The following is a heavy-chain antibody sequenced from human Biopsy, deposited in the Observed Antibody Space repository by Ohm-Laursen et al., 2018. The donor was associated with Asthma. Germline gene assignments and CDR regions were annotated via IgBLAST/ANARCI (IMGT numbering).Heavy chain of an antibody. CDR2: LIPVLGTA. CDR1: GDSFSNYA. J-gene: IGHJ6*02. V-gene: IGHV1-69*13. CDR3: ARGYSGSDRIVYYSSGMEG. Sequence: GASVKVSCNASGDSFSNYAISWVRQAPRQGLEWMGGLIPVLGTADYAQMFEGRVTITADASTSTAYMELSSLRSEDTAVYYCARGYSGSDRIVYYSSGMEGWGQGTTVTASS. D-gene: IGHD5-12*01.